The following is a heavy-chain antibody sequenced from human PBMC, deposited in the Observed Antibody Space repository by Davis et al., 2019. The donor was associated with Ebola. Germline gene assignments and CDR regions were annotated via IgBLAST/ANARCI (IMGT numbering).Heavy chain of an antibody. CDR1: GFTFSSYA. D-gene: IGHD2-2*01. Sequence: PGGSLRLSCAASGFTFSSYAMHWVRQAPGKGLEWVAVISYDGSNKYYADSVKGRFTISRDNSKNTLYLQMNSLRAEDTAVYYCGLESIVVVPAATDYWGQGTLVTVSS. V-gene: IGHV3-30-3*01. CDR3: GLESIVVVPAATDY. J-gene: IGHJ4*02. CDR2: ISYDGSNK.